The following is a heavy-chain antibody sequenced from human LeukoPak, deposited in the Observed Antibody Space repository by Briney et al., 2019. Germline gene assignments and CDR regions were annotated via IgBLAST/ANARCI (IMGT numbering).Heavy chain of an antibody. V-gene: IGHV3-21*04. CDR3: ATHYGSGSYQETNYFDY. CDR2: ISSSSSCI. CDR1: GFTFSSYS. Sequence: GGSLRLSCAASGFTFSSYSMNWVRQAPGKGLEWVSSISSSSSCIYYADSVKGRFTISRDNSKNTLYLQMNSLRAEDTAVYYCATHYGSGSYQETNYFDYWGQGTLVTVSS. D-gene: IGHD3-10*01. J-gene: IGHJ4*02.